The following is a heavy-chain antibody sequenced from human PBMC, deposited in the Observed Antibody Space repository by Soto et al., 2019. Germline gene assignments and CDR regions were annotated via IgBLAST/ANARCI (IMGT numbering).Heavy chain of an antibody. CDR2: IYYSGST. CDR3: ARLQWWPLFDY. V-gene: IGHV4-39*01. D-gene: IGHD2-15*01. Sequence: SETLSLTCTVSGGSISSSSYYWGWIRQPPGKGLEWIGSIYYSGSTYYNPSLKSRVTISVDTSKNQFSLKLSSVTAADTAVYYCARLQWWPLFDYWGQGTLVTVSS. CDR1: GGSISSSSYY. J-gene: IGHJ4*02.